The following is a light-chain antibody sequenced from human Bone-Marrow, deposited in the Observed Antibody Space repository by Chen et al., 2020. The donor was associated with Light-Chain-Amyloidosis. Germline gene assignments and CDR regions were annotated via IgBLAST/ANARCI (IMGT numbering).Light chain of an antibody. CDR3: SAYAGGTTVVR. CDR2: DDS. CDR1: SSDVGSYNL. V-gene: IGLV2-23*02. J-gene: IGLJ2*01. Sequence: QSALTQPASVSGSPGQSITISCTGTSSDVGSYNLVSWYQQHPGKVPNLLIYDDSKRPSGVSDRFSGSESGNTASLPIAGLRAEDEADYYCSAYAGGTTVVRFGGGTKLTVL.